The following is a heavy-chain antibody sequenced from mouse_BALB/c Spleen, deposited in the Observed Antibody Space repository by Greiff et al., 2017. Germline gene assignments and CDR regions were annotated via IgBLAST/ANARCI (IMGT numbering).Heavy chain of an antibody. V-gene: IGHV1-14*01. D-gene: IGHD2-3*01. CDR3: SYDLFAY. CDR1: GYTFTSYV. J-gene: IGHJ3*01. CDR2: INPYNDGT. Sequence: EVQVVESGPELVKPGASVKMSCKASGYTFTSYVMHWVKQKPGQGLEWIGYINPYNDGTKYNEKFKGKATLTADKSSSTAYMQLNSLTSEDSAVYFCSYDLFAYWGQGTLVTVSA.